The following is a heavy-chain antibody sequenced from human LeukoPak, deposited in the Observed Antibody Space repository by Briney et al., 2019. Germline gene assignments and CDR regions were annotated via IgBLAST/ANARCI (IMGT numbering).Heavy chain of an antibody. J-gene: IGHJ4*03. D-gene: IGHD3-22*01. CDR3: ARDGGGYYYDSSGPDV. CDR1: GFTFSSYA. Sequence: PGGSLRLSCAASGFTFSSYAMSWVRQAPGKGLEWVSAISGSGGSTYYADSVKGRFTISRDNSKNTLYLQMNSLRAEDTAVYYCARDGGGYYYDSSGPDVWGQGTLVTVSS. CDR2: ISGSGGST. V-gene: IGHV3-23*01.